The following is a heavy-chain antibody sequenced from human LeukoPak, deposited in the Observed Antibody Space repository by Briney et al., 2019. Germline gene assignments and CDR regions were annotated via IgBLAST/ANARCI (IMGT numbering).Heavy chain of an antibody. CDR1: GFTFSSYA. Sequence: PGGSLRLSCAASGFTFSSYAMHWVRQAPGKGLEWVAVISYDGSNKYYADSVKGRFTISRDNSKNTLYLQMNSLRAEDAAVYYCARAHSGLSPSSSWYGDYFDYWGQGTLVTVSS. D-gene: IGHD6-13*01. CDR2: ISYDGSNK. V-gene: IGHV3-30-3*01. CDR3: ARAHSGLSPSSSWYGDYFDY. J-gene: IGHJ4*02.